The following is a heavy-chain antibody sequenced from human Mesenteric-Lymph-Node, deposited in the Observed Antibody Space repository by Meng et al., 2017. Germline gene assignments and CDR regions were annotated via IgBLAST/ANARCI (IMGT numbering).Heavy chain of an antibody. CDR2: TYHRSKWYN. J-gene: IGHJ4*02. CDR3: ARDSSSSAYSPFDY. D-gene: IGHD3-22*01. CDR1: GDRVSSHSAA. V-gene: IGHV6-1*01. Sequence: VQRQQSGPGLVKASQTLSLTCAITGDRVSSHSAAWNWIRQSPSRGLEWLGRTYHRSKWYNDYAVSVKSRITINPDTSKNQFSLQLNSVTPEDTAVYYCARDSSSSAYSPFDYWGQGTLVTVSS.